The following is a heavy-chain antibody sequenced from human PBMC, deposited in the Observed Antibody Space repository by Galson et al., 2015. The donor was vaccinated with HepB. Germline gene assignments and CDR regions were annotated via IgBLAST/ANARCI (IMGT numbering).Heavy chain of an antibody. V-gene: IGHV3-9*01. Sequence: SLRLSCAASGFTFDDYAMHWVRQAPGKGLEWVSGISWNSNNIAYSDSVKGRFTISRDNAKNSLYLQMNSLRDEDTAFYYCVKDIERWGQWLVPSFDYWGQGTLVTVSS. CDR3: VKDIERWGQWLVPSFDY. CDR1: GFTFDDYA. J-gene: IGHJ4*02. CDR2: ISWNSNNI. D-gene: IGHD6-19*01.